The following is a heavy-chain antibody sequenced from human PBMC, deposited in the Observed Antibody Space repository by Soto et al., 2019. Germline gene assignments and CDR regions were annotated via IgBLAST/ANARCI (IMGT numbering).Heavy chain of an antibody. CDR1: GFTFSSYA. J-gene: IGHJ5*02. CDR3: AKDVYWYNWNYVNWFDP. D-gene: IGHD1-7*01. Sequence: PGGSLRLSCAASGFTFSSYAMSWVRQAPGKGLEWVSAISGSGGSTYYADSVKGRFTISRDNSKNTLYLQMDSLRAEDTAVYYCAKDVYWYNWNYVNWFDPRGQGPLFTVS. V-gene: IGHV3-23*01. CDR2: ISGSGGST.